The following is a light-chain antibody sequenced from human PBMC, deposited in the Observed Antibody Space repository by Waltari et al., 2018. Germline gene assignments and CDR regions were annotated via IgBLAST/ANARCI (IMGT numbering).Light chain of an antibody. CDR1: SSDVGRYDY. Sequence: QSALTQPASVSGSPGQSITISCTGTSSDVGRYDYVSWYQQHPCKAPKLMIYDVSSRHSGVANRVSGSKSGNTATLSISGLQAEDEADYYCNSYASGSNGVFGGGTRLTVL. CDR2: DVS. CDR3: NSYASGSNGV. V-gene: IGLV2-14*03. J-gene: IGLJ3*02.